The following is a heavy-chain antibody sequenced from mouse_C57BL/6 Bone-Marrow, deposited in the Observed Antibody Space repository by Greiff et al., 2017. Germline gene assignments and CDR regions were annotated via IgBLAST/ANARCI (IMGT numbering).Heavy chain of an antibody. J-gene: IGHJ3*01. CDR1: GFSLTSYG. CDR3: ARKGFAY. Sequence: VQLQQSGPGLVQPSQSLSITCTVSGFSLTSYGVHWVRQSPGKGLEWLGVIWSGGSTDYNAAFISRLSISKANSKSQVFFKMNSLQADDTAIDYCARKGFAYWGQGTLVTVSA. CDR2: IWSGGST. V-gene: IGHV2-2*01.